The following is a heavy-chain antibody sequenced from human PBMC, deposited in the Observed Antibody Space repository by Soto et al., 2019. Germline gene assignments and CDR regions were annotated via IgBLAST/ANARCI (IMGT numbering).Heavy chain of an antibody. D-gene: IGHD3-10*01. J-gene: IGHJ3*02. Sequence: ASVKVSCKASGYTFTSYGISWVRQAPGQGLEWMGWISAYNGNTNYAQKLQGRVTMTTDTSKSTAYMEMRSLRSDDTDVYYCASESTGGGDAFDIWGQGTMVTVSS. CDR3: ASESTGGGDAFDI. V-gene: IGHV1-18*01. CDR2: ISAYNGNT. CDR1: GYTFTSYG.